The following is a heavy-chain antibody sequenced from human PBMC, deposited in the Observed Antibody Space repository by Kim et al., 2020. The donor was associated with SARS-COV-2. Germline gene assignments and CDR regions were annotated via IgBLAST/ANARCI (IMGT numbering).Heavy chain of an antibody. V-gene: IGHV4-39*01. J-gene: IGHJ6*02. Sequence: SRVTISVDTSKNQFSLKLSSVTAADTAVYYCARLILEHYYGSAPYGMDVWGQGTTVTVSS. D-gene: IGHD3-10*01. CDR3: ARLILEHYYGSAPYGMDV.